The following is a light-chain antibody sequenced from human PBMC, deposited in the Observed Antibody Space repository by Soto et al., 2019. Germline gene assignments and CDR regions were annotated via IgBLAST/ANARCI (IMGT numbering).Light chain of an antibody. CDR3: QQLKSYPQT. J-gene: IGKJ1*01. CDR1: QDINSW. CDR2: AAS. V-gene: IGKV1-12*01. Sequence: DIQMTHSPSSVSASVGDRVTITCRASQDINSWLTWYQQKPGKAPKLLIYAASTLLSGVPSRFSGSGSGTEFTLTISSLQPEDSATYYCQQLKSYPQTFGQGTKVDIK.